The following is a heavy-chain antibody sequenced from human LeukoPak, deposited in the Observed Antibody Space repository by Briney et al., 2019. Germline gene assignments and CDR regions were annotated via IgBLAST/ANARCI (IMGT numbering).Heavy chain of an antibody. CDR3: ARVNYYGSGNFYYMDV. CDR2: ISGSGGST. CDR1: GFTFSSYA. Sequence: GGSLRLSCAASGFTFSSYAMSWVRQAPGKGLEWVSAISGSGGSTYYADSVKGRFTISRDNAKNSLNLQMNSLRAEDTAVYYCARVNYYGSGNFYYMDVWGKGTTVTISS. D-gene: IGHD3-10*01. V-gene: IGHV3-23*01. J-gene: IGHJ6*03.